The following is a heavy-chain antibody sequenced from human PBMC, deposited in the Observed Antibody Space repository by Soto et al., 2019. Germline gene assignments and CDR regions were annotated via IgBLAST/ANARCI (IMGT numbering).Heavy chain of an antibody. D-gene: IGHD3-3*01. CDR2: IYPGDSDT. CDR1: GYSFTSYW. V-gene: IGHV5-51*01. J-gene: IGHJ6*02. Sequence: GASLKISCKGSGYSFTSYWIGWVRQMPGKGLEWMGIIYPGDSDTRYSPSFQGQVTISADKSISTAYLQWSSLKASDTAMYYCARQTDFWSGYYGYYYYGMDVWGQGTTVTVSS. CDR3: ARQTDFWSGYYGYYYYGMDV.